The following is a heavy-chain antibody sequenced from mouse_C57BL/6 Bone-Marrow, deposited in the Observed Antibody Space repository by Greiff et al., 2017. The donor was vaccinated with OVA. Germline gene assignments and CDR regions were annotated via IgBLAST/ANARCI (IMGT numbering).Heavy chain of an antibody. CDR3: ARQLRLRGYFDY. V-gene: IGHV1-61*01. CDR2: IYPSDSET. D-gene: IGHD3-2*02. CDR1: GYTFTSYW. J-gene: IGHJ2*01. Sequence: VQLQQPGAELVRPGSSVKLSCKASGYTFTSYWMDWVKQRPGQGLEWIGNIYPSDSETHYNQKFKDKATLTVDKSSSTAYMQLSSLTSEDSAVYYCARQLRLRGYFDYWGQGTTLTASS.